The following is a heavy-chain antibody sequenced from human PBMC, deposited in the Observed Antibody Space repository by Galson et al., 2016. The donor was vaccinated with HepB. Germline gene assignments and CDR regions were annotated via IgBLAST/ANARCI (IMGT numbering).Heavy chain of an antibody. V-gene: IGHV1-69*13. Sequence: SVKVSCKASGGTFSSYTISWVRQAPGQGLEWMGRIIPIFGTANYAQKFQGRVTITADESTTTAYMELSSLRSEDTAMYYCARYSGRYPYYYYGGMDVWGQGTTVTVSS. CDR3: ARYSGRYPYYYYGGMDV. D-gene: IGHD1-26*01. CDR1: GGTFSSYT. CDR2: IIPIFGTA. J-gene: IGHJ6*02.